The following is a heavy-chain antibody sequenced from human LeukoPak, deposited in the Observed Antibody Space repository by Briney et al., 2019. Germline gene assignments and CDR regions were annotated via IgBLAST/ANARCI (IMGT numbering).Heavy chain of an antibody. CDR1: GFTFSSYW. Sequence: GGSLRLSCAASGFTFSSYWMHWVRQAPGKGLVWVSRINSDGSSTSYADSVKGRFTISRDNAKNTLYLQMNSLRAEDTAVYYCARVEMSITIFGVVIRDAFDIWAKGQWSPSLQ. J-gene: IGHJ3*02. CDR3: ARVEMSITIFGVVIRDAFDI. V-gene: IGHV3-74*01. D-gene: IGHD3-3*01. CDR2: INSDGSST.